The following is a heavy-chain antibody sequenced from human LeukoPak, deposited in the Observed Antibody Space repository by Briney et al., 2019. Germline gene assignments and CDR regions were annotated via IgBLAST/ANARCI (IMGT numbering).Heavy chain of an antibody. D-gene: IGHD3-16*02. CDR2: ISGSGGGT. V-gene: IGHV3-23*01. CDR1: GFTFATSA. J-gene: IGHJ4*02. CDR3: AKGGSSRFFDY. Sequence: GGSLRLSCAASGFTFATSAMSWVRQAPGKGLEWVSAISGSGGGTYYADSVKGRFTISRDNSKNTLYLQMNSLRADDTAVYYCAKGGSSRFFDYWGQGTLVTVSS.